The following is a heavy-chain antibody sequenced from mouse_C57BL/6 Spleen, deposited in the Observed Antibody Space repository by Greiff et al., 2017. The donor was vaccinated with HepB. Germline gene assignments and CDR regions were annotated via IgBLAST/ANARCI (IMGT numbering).Heavy chain of an antibody. V-gene: IGHV1-76*01. CDR2: IYPGSGNT. CDR3: ARRKIWDDYAMDY. J-gene: IGHJ4*01. CDR1: GYTFTDYY. Sequence: VQLQQSGAELVRPGASVKLSCKASGYTFTDYYINWVKQRPGQGLEWIARIYPGSGNTYYNEKFKGKATLTAENSSSTAYMQLSSRTSEDSAVYFCARRKIWDDYAMDYWGQGTSVTVSS. D-gene: IGHD4-1*01.